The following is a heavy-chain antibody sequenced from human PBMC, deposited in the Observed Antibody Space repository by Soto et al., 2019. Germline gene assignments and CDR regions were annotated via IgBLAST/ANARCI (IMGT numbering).Heavy chain of an antibody. CDR1: GFTFSDYV. CDR2: MTYDGATE. Sequence: QVRLVESGGGVVQPGTSLRLSCAASGFTFSDYVIHWVRQAAGKGLEWVASMTYDGATEYYADSVKGRFTMSRDNSKSALSLQMNSLRPDDTAVYYCARVRLSIAVNDALDVRGQGTTVTVSS. J-gene: IGHJ3*01. CDR3: ARVRLSIAVNDALDV. V-gene: IGHV3-30*14. D-gene: IGHD3-3*02.